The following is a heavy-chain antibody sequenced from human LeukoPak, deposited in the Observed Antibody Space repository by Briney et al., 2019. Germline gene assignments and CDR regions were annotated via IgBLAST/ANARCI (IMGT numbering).Heavy chain of an antibody. Sequence: SETLSLTCAVYGGSFSGYYWSWIRQPPGKGLKWIGEINHSGSTNYNPSLKSRVTISGDTSKNQFSLKLSSVTAADTAVYYCARGLRTFYYYDSSGYDYWGQGTLVTVSS. CDR3: ARGLRTFYYYDSSGYDY. D-gene: IGHD3-22*01. V-gene: IGHV4-34*01. CDR1: GGSFSGYY. CDR2: INHSGST. J-gene: IGHJ4*02.